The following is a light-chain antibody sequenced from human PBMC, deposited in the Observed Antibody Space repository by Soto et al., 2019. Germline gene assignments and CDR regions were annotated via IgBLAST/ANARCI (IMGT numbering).Light chain of an antibody. CDR3: HQYAVSPLT. Sequence: EIVMTQSPTILSVSPGERATLSCRASQSVSSNLAWYQQKPGQAPRLLIYDASNRATGVPDRFSGSGSGTDFTLSVTRLEPEDFAVYYCHQYAVSPLTFGGGTTVEIK. J-gene: IGKJ4*01. CDR2: DAS. CDR1: QSVSSN. V-gene: IGKV3-20*01.